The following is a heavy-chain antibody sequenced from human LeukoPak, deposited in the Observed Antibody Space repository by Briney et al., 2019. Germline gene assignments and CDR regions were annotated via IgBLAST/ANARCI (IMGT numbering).Heavy chain of an antibody. CDR3: AKYLGDSSGYYYVGEDVGY. D-gene: IGHD3-22*01. CDR1: GFTFSSYA. V-gene: IGHV3-23*01. J-gene: IGHJ4*02. Sequence: GGSLRLSCAAPGFTFSSYAMSWVRQAPVKGLEWVSAISGSGGSTYYADSVKGRFTISRGNSKNTLYLQMNSLRAEDTAVYYCAKYLGDSSGYYYVGEDVGYWGQGTLVTVSS. CDR2: ISGSGGST.